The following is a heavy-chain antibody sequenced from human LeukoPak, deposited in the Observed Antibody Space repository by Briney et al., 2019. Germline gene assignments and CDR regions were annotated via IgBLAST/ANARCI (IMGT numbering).Heavy chain of an antibody. CDR3: ARESVAGTPDSGSYYQLHFDY. D-gene: IGHD1-26*01. CDR2: INPNSGGT. Sequence: GASVKVSCKASGYTFTGYYMHWVRQAPGQGLEWMGWINPNSGGTNYAQKFQGRVTMTRDTSISTAYMELSRLRSDDTAAYYCARESVAGTPDSGSYYQLHFDYWGQGTLVTVSS. CDR1: GYTFTGYY. J-gene: IGHJ4*02. V-gene: IGHV1-2*02.